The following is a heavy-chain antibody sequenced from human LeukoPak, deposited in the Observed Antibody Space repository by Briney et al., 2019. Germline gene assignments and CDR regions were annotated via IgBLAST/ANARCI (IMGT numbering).Heavy chain of an antibody. J-gene: IGHJ4*02. V-gene: IGHV3-74*01. CDR1: GFTFSNDW. CDR2: INTDGSTT. CDR3: ARSRGGSYHY. D-gene: IGHD3-16*02. Sequence: PGGSLRLSCAASGFTFSNDWMHWVRQAPGKGLVWVSRINTDGSTTTYADSVKGRFTIPRDNAKNTLYLQMNSLRVEDTAVYYCARSRGGSYHYWGQGTLVTVSS.